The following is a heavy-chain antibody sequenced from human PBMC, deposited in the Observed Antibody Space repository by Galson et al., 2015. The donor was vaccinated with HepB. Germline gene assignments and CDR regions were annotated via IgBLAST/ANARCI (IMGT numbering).Heavy chain of an antibody. V-gene: IGHV3-15*01. D-gene: IGHD7-27*01. J-gene: IGHJ6*03. CDR1: GFTFSNAW. Sequence: SLRLSCAASGFTFSNAWMSWVRQAPGKGLEWVGRIKSKTDGGTTDYAAPVKGRFTISRDDSKNTLYLQMNSLKTEDTAVYYCTMTSPPYWGSFGFYYYYCYMDVWGKGTTVTVSS. CDR2: IKSKTDGGTT. CDR3: TMTSPPYWGSFGFYYYYCYMDV.